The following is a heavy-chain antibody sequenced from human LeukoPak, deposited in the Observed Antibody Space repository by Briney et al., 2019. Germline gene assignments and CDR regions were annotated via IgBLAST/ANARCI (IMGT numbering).Heavy chain of an antibody. V-gene: IGHV4-39*01. CDR3: TRHQTNNYGPGTPFDF. CDR1: GFTFSSYG. Sequence: GTLRLSCAASGFTFSSYGMSWVRQAPGKGLEWIGSIYKTGSTNYSPSLKSRVFISVDTSNNQFSLNMNSVTAADTAVYFCTRHQTNNYGPGTPFDFWGQGTLVSVSS. J-gene: IGHJ4*02. CDR2: IYKTGST. D-gene: IGHD3-10*01.